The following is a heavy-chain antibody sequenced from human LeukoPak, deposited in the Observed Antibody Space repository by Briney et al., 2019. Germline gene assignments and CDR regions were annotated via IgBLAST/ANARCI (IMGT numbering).Heavy chain of an antibody. J-gene: IGHJ5*02. V-gene: IGHV4-34*01. Sequence: SETLSLTCAVYGGSFSGYYWSWIRQPPGKGLEWVGEINHSGSTNYNPSLKSRVTISVDTSKNQFSLKLSSVTAADTAVYYCARAIVVVPAAIRGRNWFDPWGQETLVTVSS. CDR1: GGSFSGYY. CDR3: ARAIVVVPAAIRGRNWFDP. D-gene: IGHD2-2*02. CDR2: INHSGST.